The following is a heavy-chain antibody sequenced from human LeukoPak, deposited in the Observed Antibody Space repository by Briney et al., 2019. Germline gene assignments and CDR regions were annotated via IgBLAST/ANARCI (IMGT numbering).Heavy chain of an antibody. Sequence: SVKVSCKASGGTFSSYAISWVRQAPGQGLEWMGGIIPIFGTANYAQKFQGRVTITTDESTSTAYMELSSLRSEDTAVYYCAAGGHSGYDSYYFDYWGQGTLVTVSS. D-gene: IGHD5-12*01. J-gene: IGHJ4*02. CDR2: IIPIFGTA. V-gene: IGHV1-69*05. CDR3: AAGGHSGYDSYYFDY. CDR1: GGTFSSYA.